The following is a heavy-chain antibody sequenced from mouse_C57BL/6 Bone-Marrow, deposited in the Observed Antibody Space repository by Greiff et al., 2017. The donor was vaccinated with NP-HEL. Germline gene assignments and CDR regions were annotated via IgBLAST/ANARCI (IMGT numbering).Heavy chain of an antibody. V-gene: IGHV5-6*01. J-gene: IGHJ4*01. CDR1: GFTFSSYG. CDR3: ARQRYYGIEDMDY. D-gene: IGHD1-1*01. Sequence: EVQLVESGGDLVKPGGSLKLSCAASGFTFSSYGMSWVRQTPDKRLEWVATISSGGSYTYYPDSVKGRFTISRDNAKNTLYLQMSSLKSEDTAMYYCARQRYYGIEDMDYWGPGTSVTVSS. CDR2: ISSGGSYT.